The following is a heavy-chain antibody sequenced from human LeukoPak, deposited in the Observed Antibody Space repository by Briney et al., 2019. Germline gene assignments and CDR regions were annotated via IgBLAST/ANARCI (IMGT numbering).Heavy chain of an antibody. CDR2: MYDSGTT. D-gene: IGHD3-10*01. V-gene: IGHV4-59*01. Sequence: PSETLSLTCTVSGDLISIYYWSRLRQPPGKGLEWIGYMYDSGTTIYNPSLKSRVTISVDTSKNQFSLKLNSVTAADTAVYYCARDRELGYWGQGTLVTVSS. CDR1: GDLISIYY. CDR3: ARDRELGY. J-gene: IGHJ4*02.